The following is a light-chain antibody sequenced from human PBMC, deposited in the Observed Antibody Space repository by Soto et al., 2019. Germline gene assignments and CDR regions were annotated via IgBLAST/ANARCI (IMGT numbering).Light chain of an antibody. CDR2: DVS. CDR1: QSVSGW. CDR3: QQYNGYSRT. Sequence: DIQMTQSPSTLSASVGDTVTVTCRASQSVSGWFAWYQQKPGQAPYLLISDVSSLERGVPSRLSGSGSGTEFTLTISSMQPDDFATFYCQQYNGYSRTFGQGTKVDIK. V-gene: IGKV1-5*01. J-gene: IGKJ1*01.